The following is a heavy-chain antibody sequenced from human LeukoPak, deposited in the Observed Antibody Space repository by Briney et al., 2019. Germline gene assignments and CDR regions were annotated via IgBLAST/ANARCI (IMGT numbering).Heavy chain of an antibody. Sequence: GGSLRLSCAASGFTFSSYAMSGVRHAPGKGREWVSAISGSGGSTCYADSVKGRFTIPRDNSKNTLYLQMNSLRAEDTAVYYGANFKGYDSSGYYFYYFDYWGQGTLVTVSS. J-gene: IGHJ4*02. V-gene: IGHV3-23*01. CDR3: ANFKGYDSSGYYFYYFDY. CDR1: GFTFSSYA. CDR2: ISGSGGST. D-gene: IGHD3-22*01.